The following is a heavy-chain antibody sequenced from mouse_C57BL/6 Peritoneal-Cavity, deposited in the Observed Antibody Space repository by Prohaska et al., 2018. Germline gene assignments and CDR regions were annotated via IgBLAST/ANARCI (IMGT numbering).Heavy chain of an antibody. CDR1: RYSITSGYY. D-gene: IGHD2-3*01. V-gene: IGHV3-6*01. CDR2: ICYDGSN. J-gene: IGHJ3*01. CDR3: ARGTIYDCYYRLSY. Sequence: PSQSLSLTCSVTRYSITSGYYWNWIRQFPGNKLEWMGCICYDGSNNYNPSIKNRISITRDTSKNQLFLKLNSVTTEETAAYYCARGTIYDCYYRLSYWGRSSMDTVSA.